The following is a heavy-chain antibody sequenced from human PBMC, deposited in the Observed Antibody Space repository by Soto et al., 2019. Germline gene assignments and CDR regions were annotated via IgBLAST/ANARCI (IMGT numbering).Heavy chain of an antibody. Sequence: ASVKVSCKASGYSFTGYSMHWVRQAPGQGLEWMGWINPNSGGTNYAQKFQGWVTMTRDTSISTAYMELSRLRSDDTAVYYCARATDTAILDSYYYGMDVWGQGTTVTVSS. CDR1: GYSFTGYS. CDR2: INPNSGGT. V-gene: IGHV1-2*04. CDR3: ARATDTAILDSYYYGMDV. J-gene: IGHJ6*02. D-gene: IGHD5-18*01.